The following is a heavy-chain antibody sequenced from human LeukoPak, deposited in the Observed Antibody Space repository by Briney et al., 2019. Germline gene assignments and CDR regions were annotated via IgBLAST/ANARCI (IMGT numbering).Heavy chain of an antibody. D-gene: IGHD5-12*01. V-gene: IGHV1-58*02. J-gene: IGHJ4*02. CDR2: IVVGSGNT. CDR1: GFTFTSSA. CDR3: AAALSYWDSGCDYVFDY. Sequence: SVKVSCKASGFTFTSSAMQWVRQARGQRLEWIGWIVVGSGNTNYAQKFQERVTITRDMSTSTAYMELSSLRSEDTAVYYCAAALSYWDSGCDYVFDYWGQGTLVTVSS.